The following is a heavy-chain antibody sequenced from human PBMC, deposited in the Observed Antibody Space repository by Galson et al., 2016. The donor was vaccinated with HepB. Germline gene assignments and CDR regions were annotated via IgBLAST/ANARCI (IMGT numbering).Heavy chain of an antibody. J-gene: IGHJ6*02. Sequence: QSGAEVKKAGESLKISCKASGYSFPYYWIGWVRQKPGKGLEWMGIIYPGDSEIRYSPSFQGQVPMSVDKSISTAFLQWSSLKASDTAMYYCARQYNFWSGYSESYYGMDVWGQGTTVTVSS. V-gene: IGHV5-51*01. D-gene: IGHD3-3*01. CDR2: IYPGDSEI. CDR1: GYSFPYYW. CDR3: ARQYNFWSGYSESYYGMDV.